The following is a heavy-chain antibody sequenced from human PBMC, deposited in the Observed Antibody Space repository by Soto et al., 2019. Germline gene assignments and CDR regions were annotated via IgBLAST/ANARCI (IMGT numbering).Heavy chain of an antibody. D-gene: IGHD6-13*01. V-gene: IGHV5-51*01. Sequence: LGESLKISCKGSGYSFTSYWIGWVRQMPGKGLEWMGIIYPGDSDTRYSPSFQGQVTISADKSISTAYLQWSSLKASDTAMYYCARQFEEEQPLYDYYYGMDVWGQGTTVTVPS. CDR1: GYSFTSYW. CDR2: IYPGDSDT. CDR3: ARQFEEEQPLYDYYYGMDV. J-gene: IGHJ6*02.